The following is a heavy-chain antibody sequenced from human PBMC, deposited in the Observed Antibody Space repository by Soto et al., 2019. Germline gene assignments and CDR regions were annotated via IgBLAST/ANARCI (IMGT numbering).Heavy chain of an antibody. V-gene: IGHV3-23*01. D-gene: IGHD3-16*01. CDR3: AKDHWGSY. CDR2: ISATGGGT. CDR1: GFTFSPYA. J-gene: IGHJ4*02. Sequence: GGSLRLSCSASGFTFSPYAMSWVRQAPGKGLEWVPAISATGGGTYYAGSVKGRFTISGDNSRNTLYLQRNSLRAEDTALYDGAKDHWGSYSGPGTMVTGSS.